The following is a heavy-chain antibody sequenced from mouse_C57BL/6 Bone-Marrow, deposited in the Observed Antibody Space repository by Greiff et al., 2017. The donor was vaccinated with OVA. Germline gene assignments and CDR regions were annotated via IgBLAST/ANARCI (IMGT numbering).Heavy chain of an antibody. V-gene: IGHV5-6*01. J-gene: IGHJ3*01. D-gene: IGHD3-3*01. CDR3: ARPGTAWFAY. Sequence: EVKLMESGGDLVKPGGSLKLSCAASGFTFSSYGMSWVRQTPDKRLEWVATISSGGSYTYYPDSVKGRFTISRDNAKNTLYLQRSSLKSEDTAMYYCARPGTAWFAYWGQGTLVTVSA. CDR1: GFTFSSYG. CDR2: ISSGGSYT.